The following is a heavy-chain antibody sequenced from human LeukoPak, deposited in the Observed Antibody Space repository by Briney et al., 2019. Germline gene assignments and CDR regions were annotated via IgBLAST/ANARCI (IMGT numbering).Heavy chain of an antibody. CDR1: GYTFTGYY. J-gene: IGHJ4*02. V-gene: IGHV1-46*01. D-gene: IGHD3-10*01. CDR3: AREMRPMVRGFGPSMTTDY. Sequence: GASVKVSCKASGYTFTGYYMHWVRQAPGQGLEWMGIINPSGGSTSYAQKFQGRVTMTRDMSTSTVYMELSSLRSEDTAVYYCAREMRPMVRGFGPSMTTDYWGQGTLVTVSS. CDR2: INPSGGST.